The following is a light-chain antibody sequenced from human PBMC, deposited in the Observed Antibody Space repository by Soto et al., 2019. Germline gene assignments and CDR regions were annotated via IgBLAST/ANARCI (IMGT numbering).Light chain of an antibody. CDR3: QQYNNWPGT. V-gene: IGKV3-15*01. J-gene: IGKJ1*01. Sequence: EIVMTQSPATLSVSPGERATLSCRASQSVSSNLAWYQQKPGQAPRLLIHAASTRATGIPARFSGSGSGTEFTLTISSLQSEDFAVYYCQQYNNWPGTFGQGTKV. CDR1: QSVSSN. CDR2: AAS.